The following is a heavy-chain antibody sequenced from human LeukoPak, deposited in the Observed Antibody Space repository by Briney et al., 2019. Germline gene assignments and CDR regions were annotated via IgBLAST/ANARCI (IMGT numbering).Heavy chain of an antibody. Sequence: PSETLSLTCTVSGYSISSGYYWGWIRQPPGKGLEGIGSIYHSGSTYYNPSLKSRVTISVDTSKNQFSLKLSSVTAADTAVYYCARVDTMIVVVITEGAFDIWGQGTMVTVSS. CDR3: ARVDTMIVVVITEGAFDI. J-gene: IGHJ3*02. CDR2: IYHSGST. V-gene: IGHV4-38-2*02. CDR1: GYSISSGYY. D-gene: IGHD3-22*01.